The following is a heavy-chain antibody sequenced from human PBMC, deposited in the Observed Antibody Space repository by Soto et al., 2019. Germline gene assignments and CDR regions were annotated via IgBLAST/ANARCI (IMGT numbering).Heavy chain of an antibody. CDR1: GFSLSTSGVG. J-gene: IGHJ4*02. CDR2: IYWNDDK. V-gene: IGHV2-5*01. Sequence: QITLKESGPTLVKPTQTLTLTCTFSGFSLSTSGVGVGWIRQPPGKALEWLALIYWNDDKRYSPSLKSRLTTTKDTCNNQVGLTMINLDPSDTATYYSAHTALYRGDYWGQGTQITVPS. D-gene: IGHD1-26*01. CDR3: AHTALYRGDY.